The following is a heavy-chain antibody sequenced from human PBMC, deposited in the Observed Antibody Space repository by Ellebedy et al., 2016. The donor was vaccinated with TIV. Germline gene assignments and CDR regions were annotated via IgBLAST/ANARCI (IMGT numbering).Heavy chain of an antibody. V-gene: IGHV3-21*06. J-gene: IGHJ4*02. CDR1: GFTFSISG. CDR3: SRDGREWSRDR. CDR2: VSRGREA. Sequence: GESLKISXAASGFTFSISGMTWVRQRPGKGLEWVATVSRGREAYYADPFKGRFFISRDDGLNSVFLQLNNLRVEDTAVYYCSRDGREWSRDRWGQGTLVTVSS. D-gene: IGHD3-3*01.